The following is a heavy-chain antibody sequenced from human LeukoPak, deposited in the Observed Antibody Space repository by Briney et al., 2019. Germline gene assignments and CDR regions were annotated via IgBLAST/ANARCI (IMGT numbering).Heavy chain of an antibody. CDR1: GYTFTSYY. CDR2: INPSGGST. Sequence: ASVKVPCKASGYTFTSYYMHWVRQAPGQGLEWMGIINPSGGSTSYAQKFQGRVTMTRDMSTSTVYMELSSLRSEDTAVYYCARDGSGYLYYYYYYMDVWGKGTTVTVSS. D-gene: IGHD3-22*01. V-gene: IGHV1-46*01. CDR3: ARDGSGYLYYYYYYMDV. J-gene: IGHJ6*03.